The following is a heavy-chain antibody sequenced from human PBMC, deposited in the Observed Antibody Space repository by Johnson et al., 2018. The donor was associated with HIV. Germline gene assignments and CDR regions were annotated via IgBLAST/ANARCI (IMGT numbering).Heavy chain of an antibody. CDR2: IYSGGST. J-gene: IGHJ3*02. CDR1: GFTVSNNY. V-gene: IGHV3-66*01. D-gene: IGHD5-24*01. Sequence: VQLVESGGGVVQPGRSLRVSCAASGFTVSNNYMSWVSQAPGKGLEWVSLIYSGGSTYYADSVKGRFSISRDNSKNTLYLQMISLIAEDTAVYYCARDGYNYVAFDIWGQEKMVTVSS. CDR3: ARDGYNYVAFDI.